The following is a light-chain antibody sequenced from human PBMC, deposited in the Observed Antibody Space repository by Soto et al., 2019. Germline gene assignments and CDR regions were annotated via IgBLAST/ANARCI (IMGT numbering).Light chain of an antibody. CDR3: QQYSNSLPWT. J-gene: IGKJ1*01. CDR1: QSVGSN. V-gene: IGKV3D-15*01. Sequence: EIVMTQSPVTLSVSPGESATLSCRASQSVGSNLAWYQQRPGQAPRLLIYGASTRATGIPVRFSGSGSGTEFTLTISGLQSEDFAVYYCQQYSNSLPWTFGRGTKVEIK. CDR2: GAS.